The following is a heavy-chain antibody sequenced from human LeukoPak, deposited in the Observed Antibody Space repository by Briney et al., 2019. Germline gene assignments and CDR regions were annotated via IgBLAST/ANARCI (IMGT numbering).Heavy chain of an antibody. CDR1: GFTFSCHY. D-gene: IGHD6-13*01. Sequence: GALRPSCAASGFTFSCHYMRWDRQAPGKGPEWVSYISSSGSTIYYADSVKGRFTISRDNAKNSLYLQMNSLRAEDTAVYYCASLSSSWIDYWGQGTLVTVSS. V-gene: IGHV3-11*01. CDR2: ISSSGSTI. CDR3: ASLSSSWIDY. J-gene: IGHJ4*02.